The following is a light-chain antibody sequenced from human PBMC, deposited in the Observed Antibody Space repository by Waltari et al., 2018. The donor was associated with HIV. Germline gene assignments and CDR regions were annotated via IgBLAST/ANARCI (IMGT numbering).Light chain of an antibody. CDR3: QVWDSSSDHSV. V-gene: IGLV3-21*02. CDR1: NIGSKS. Sequence: SYVLTQPPSVSVAPGQAARISCGGFNIGSKSVHWYQQKPGQVPLLVVCDYDDRPSGIPERFSGYNSENTAALTISRVEAGDEADYYCQVWDSSSDHSVFGTGTKVTVL. J-gene: IGLJ1*01. CDR2: DYD.